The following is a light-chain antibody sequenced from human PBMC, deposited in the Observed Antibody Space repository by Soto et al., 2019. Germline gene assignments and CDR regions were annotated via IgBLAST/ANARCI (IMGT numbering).Light chain of an antibody. J-gene: IGLJ1*01. CDR3: CSYAGSSTYV. CDR1: SSDVGSYNL. Sequence: ALPQPASVSGSPGQSITISCTGTSSDVGSYNLVSWYQQHPGKAPKLMIYEGSKRPSGVSNRFSGSKSGNTASLTISGLQAEDEADYYCCSYAGSSTYVFGTGTKVTVL. V-gene: IGLV2-23*01. CDR2: EGS.